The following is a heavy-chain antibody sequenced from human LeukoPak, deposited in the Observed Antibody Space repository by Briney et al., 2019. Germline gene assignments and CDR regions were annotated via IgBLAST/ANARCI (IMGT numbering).Heavy chain of an antibody. CDR2: IYYSGST. Sequence: PSETLSLTCTVSGVSVSSGSYYWSWIRQPPGKGLEWIGYIYYSGSTNYNPSLKSRVTISVDTSKNQFSLKLSSVTAADTAVYYCARVVWGIRTFDPWGQGTLVTVSS. CDR1: GVSVSSGSYY. CDR3: ARVVWGIRTFDP. J-gene: IGHJ5*02. V-gene: IGHV4-61*01. D-gene: IGHD7-27*01.